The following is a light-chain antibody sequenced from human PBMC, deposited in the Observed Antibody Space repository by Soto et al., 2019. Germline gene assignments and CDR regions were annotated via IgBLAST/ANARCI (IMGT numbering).Light chain of an antibody. Sequence: QSALTQPPSASGSPGQSVTISCTGTSSDVGGHNYVSWYQQHPGKAPKLMISEVTKRPSGVPDRFSGSRSGNTASLTVSGLQAEDEADYYCSSYAGSNVVFGGGTKVTVL. CDR3: SSYAGSNVV. CDR2: EVT. CDR1: SSDVGGHNY. J-gene: IGLJ2*01. V-gene: IGLV2-8*01.